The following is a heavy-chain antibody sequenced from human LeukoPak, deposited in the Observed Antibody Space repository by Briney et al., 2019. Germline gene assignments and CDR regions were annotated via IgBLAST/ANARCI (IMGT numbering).Heavy chain of an antibody. CDR1: GFTFSSYS. Sequence: PGGSLRLSCAASGFTFSSYSMNWVRQAPGKGLEWVSSISSSSSYIYYADSVKGRFTISRDNAKNSLYLQMNSLRAEDTAVYYCARDPTPDGYGGTQDYWGQGTLVTVSS. D-gene: IGHD4-23*01. CDR3: ARDPTPDGYGGTQDY. CDR2: ISSSSSYI. J-gene: IGHJ4*02. V-gene: IGHV3-21*01.